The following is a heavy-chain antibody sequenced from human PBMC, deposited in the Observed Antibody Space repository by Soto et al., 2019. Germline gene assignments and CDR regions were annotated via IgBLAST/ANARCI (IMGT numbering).Heavy chain of an antibody. J-gene: IGHJ6*02. CDR3: ARDHWDDNGGHDIPYYGMDV. Sequence: QVQLAESGGGGVQPGRSLRLSCVGSGFTFRSYAMHWVRQAPGKGLEWVAVISYDGSNKYYADSVKGRFTISRDQSKNTLYLQMNNLRGEDTAVYYCARDHWDDNGGHDIPYYGMDVWGQGTTVTVSS. D-gene: IGHD2-8*01. CDR2: ISYDGSNK. CDR1: GFTFRSYA. V-gene: IGHV3-30-3*01.